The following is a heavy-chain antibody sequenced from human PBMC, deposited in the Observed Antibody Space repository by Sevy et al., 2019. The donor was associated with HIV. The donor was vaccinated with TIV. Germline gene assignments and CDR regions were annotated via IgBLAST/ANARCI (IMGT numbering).Heavy chain of an antibody. V-gene: IGHV3-30*02. CDR3: AKDLAGPGRRYFDY. Sequence: GGSLRLSCAASGFTFSNFGMHWVRQVPGKGLEWVTFIRYDGSDKYYAASVKGRFTISRDDSKNTLYLQMDCLRAEDTAIYYCAKDLAGPGRRYFDYWGQGTLVTVSS. J-gene: IGHJ4*02. CDR2: IRYDGSDK. CDR1: GFTFSNFG. D-gene: IGHD6-13*01.